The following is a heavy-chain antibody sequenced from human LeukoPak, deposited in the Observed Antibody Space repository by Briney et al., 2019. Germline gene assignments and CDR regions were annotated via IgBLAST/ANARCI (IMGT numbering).Heavy chain of an antibody. V-gene: IGHV4-34*01. CDR1: GGSFSGYY. CDR2: INHSGST. J-gene: IGHJ5*02. Sequence: PSETLSLTCAVYGGSFSGYYWSWIRQPPGKGLEWIGEINHSGSTNYNPSLKSRVTISVDTSKNQFSLKLSSVTAADTAVYYCARCMVRGVIIRPFDPWGQGTLVTVSS. CDR3: ARCMVRGVIIRPFDP. D-gene: IGHD3-10*01.